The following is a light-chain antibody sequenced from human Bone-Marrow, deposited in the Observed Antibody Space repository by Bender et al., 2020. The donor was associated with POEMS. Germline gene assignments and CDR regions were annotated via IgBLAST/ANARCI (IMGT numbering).Light chain of an antibody. CDR3: ASWDDSLSGHYV. CDR1: SSNTGSGYD. V-gene: IGLV1-40*01. CDR2: GYN. J-gene: IGLJ1*01. Sequence: QSVLTQPPSVSGAPGQRVTISCTGSSSNTGSGYDINWYQHLPGTAPKLLIYGYNNRPSGVPDRFSGSKSGTSASLAITGLQAEDEGDYYCASWDDSLSGHYVFGTGTKVTVV.